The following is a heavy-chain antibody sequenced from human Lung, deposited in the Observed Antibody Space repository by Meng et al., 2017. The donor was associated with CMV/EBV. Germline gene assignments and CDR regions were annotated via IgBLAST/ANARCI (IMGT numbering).Heavy chain of an antibody. CDR2: INPNTDGT. J-gene: IGHJ4*02. Sequence: ASVXVSXKASGYMFTGYYIHWVRQAPGQGLEWMGWINPNTDGTYFAQQFQGRVTMTRDTSISTAYLELSRLRSDDTAIYYCARVPNWGYDTFGELAYWGPG. CDR1: GYMFTGYY. D-gene: IGHD3-10*01. V-gene: IGHV1-2*02. CDR3: ARVPNWGYDTFGELAY.